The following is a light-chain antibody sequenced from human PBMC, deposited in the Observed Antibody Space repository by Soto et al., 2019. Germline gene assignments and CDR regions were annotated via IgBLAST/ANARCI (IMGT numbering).Light chain of an antibody. CDR3: HHHGT. Sequence: DIQMTQSPSTLSASVGDRVTITCRASQSIITWLAWYQQKPGKAPKILIYDASRLESGVPSRFSGSGSGTAFPLNISGQQPDDFATYYCHHHGTCGQGKNVEIK. J-gene: IGKJ1*01. V-gene: IGKV1-5*01. CDR1: QSIITW. CDR2: DAS.